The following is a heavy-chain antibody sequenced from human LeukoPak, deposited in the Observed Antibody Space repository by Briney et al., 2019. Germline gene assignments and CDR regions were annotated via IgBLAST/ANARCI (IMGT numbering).Heavy chain of an antibody. CDR1: GYSFSDYP. J-gene: IGHJ4*02. CDR3: ARGGSGSGYLYYFYA. V-gene: IGHV1-2*06. D-gene: IGHD3-10*01. Sequence: GASVKVSCKASGYSFSDYPIHWVRQAPGQGLEWMGRINSNSGGTSYAQNFQGRVTMTRDTSITTAYMEVSGLTSDDTAVYYCARGGSGSGYLYYFYAWGQVTLVSFSS. CDR2: INSNSGGT.